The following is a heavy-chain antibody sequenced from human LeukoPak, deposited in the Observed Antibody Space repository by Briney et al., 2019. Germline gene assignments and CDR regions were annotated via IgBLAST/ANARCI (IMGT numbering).Heavy chain of an antibody. J-gene: IGHJ3*02. CDR3: AREDPAMAEDHAFDI. D-gene: IGHD5-18*01. V-gene: IGHV3-48*03. CDR2: ISSSGSTI. CDR1: GFTFSGYE. Sequence: PGGSLRLSCAASGFTFSGYEMNWVRQAPGKWLEWVSYISSSGSTIYYADSVKGRFTISRDNAKNSLYLQMNSLRAEDTAVYYCAREDPAMAEDHAFDIWGQGTMVTVSS.